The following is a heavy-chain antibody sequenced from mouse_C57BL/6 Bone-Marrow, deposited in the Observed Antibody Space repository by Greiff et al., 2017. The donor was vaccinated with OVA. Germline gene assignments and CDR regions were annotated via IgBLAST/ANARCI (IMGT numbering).Heavy chain of an antibody. D-gene: IGHD2-13*01. CDR3: ARGLESFDY. V-gene: IGHV1-50*01. CDR2: IDPSDSYT. CDR1: GYTFTSYW. Sequence: VKLQQPGAELVKPGASVKLSCKASGYTFTSYWMQWVKQRPGQGLEWIGEIDPSDSYTNYNQKFKGKATLTVDTSSSTAYMQLSSLTSEDSAVYYCARGLESFDYWGQGTTLTVSS. J-gene: IGHJ2*01.